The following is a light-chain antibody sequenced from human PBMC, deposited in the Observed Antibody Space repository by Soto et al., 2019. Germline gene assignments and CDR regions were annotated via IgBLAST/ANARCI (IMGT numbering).Light chain of an antibody. J-gene: IGKJ4*01. CDR1: QSVSSTY. V-gene: IGKV3-20*01. CDR3: QQYNKWPLT. CDR2: GAS. Sequence: EIVLTQSPGTLSLSPGERATLSCRASQSVSSTYLAWYQQKPGQAPRLLIYGASTRASGIPDRFSGSGSGTEFTLTISRLEPEDFAVYYCQQYNKWPLTFGGGTKVEIK.